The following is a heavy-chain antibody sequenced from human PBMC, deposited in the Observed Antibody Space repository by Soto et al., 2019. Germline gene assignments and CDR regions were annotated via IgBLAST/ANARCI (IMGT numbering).Heavy chain of an antibody. CDR1: GGSISSSSYY. CDR2: IYYSGST. CDR3: ARQPLGYCSSTSCPGSWFDP. V-gene: IGHV4-39*01. Sequence: QLQLQESGPGLVKPSETLSLTCTVSGGSISSSSYYWGWIRQPPGKGLEWIGSIYYSGSTYYNPSLKSRVTISVDTSKNQFSLKLSSVTAADTAVYYCARQPLGYCSSTSCPGSWFDPWGQGTLVTVSS. J-gene: IGHJ5*02. D-gene: IGHD2-2*01.